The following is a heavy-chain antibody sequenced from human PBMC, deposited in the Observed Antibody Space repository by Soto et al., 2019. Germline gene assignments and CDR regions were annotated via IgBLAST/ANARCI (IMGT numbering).Heavy chain of an antibody. CDR1: GFTFSSYS. J-gene: IGHJ6*02. V-gene: IGHV3-21*01. Sequence: PGGSLRLSCAASGFTFSSYSMNWVRQAPGKGLEWVSSISSSSSYIYYADSVKGRFTISRDNAKNSLYLQMNSLRAEDTAVYYCARDRSDYGDYKYSNNNGMHAWGQGPPVSAS. CDR3: ARDRSDYGDYKYSNNNGMHA. CDR2: ISSSSSYI. D-gene: IGHD4-17*01.